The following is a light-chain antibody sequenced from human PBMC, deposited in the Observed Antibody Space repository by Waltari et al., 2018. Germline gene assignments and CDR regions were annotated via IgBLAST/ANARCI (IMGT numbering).Light chain of an antibody. V-gene: IGKV3-11*01. Sequence: EIVLTQSPDILSFSPGERATLSCRASQSVGTYLAWYQQRPGQSPRLLIYDASYKATGIPARFSGSGSETDFTLTISSLQPEDFAVYYCQQRRNWPLTFGGGTRVQ. CDR2: DAS. CDR1: QSVGTY. CDR3: QQRRNWPLT. J-gene: IGKJ4*01.